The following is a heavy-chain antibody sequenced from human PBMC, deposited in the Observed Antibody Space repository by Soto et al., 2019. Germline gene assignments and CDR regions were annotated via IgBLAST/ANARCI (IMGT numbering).Heavy chain of an antibody. J-gene: IGHJ4*02. V-gene: IGHV3-74*01. D-gene: IGHD3-3*01. Sequence: PGGSLRLSCAASGFTLSRYWMHWVRQAPGKGLVWVSRIDSYGSATSQVDSVEGRFTISRDNAKNTLYLQMNSLRAEDTAVYYCARGWVEGLSRQPPTDYWGQGTLVTVSS. CDR1: GFTLSRYW. CDR3: ARGWVEGLSRQPPTDY. CDR2: IDSYGSAT.